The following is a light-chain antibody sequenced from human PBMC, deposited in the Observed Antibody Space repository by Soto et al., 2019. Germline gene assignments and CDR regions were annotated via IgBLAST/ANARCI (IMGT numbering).Light chain of an antibody. CDR3: QQAYSFPIT. J-gene: IGKJ5*01. V-gene: IGKV1D-12*01. Sequence: VQVTQSPSSVSASVGDRVTITCRASQDIAGYLAWYQHKPGRAPELLIHTTSRLQSGVPSRFSVSGSGTDFTLTINSLKTEDFATYYCQQAYSFPITFCQGTRLEIK. CDR2: TTS. CDR1: QDIAGY.